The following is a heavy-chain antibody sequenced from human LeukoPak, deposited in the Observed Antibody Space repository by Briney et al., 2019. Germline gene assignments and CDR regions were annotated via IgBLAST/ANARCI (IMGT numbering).Heavy chain of an antibody. V-gene: IGHV4-39*01. CDR1: GGSISSSSYY. J-gene: IGHJ4*02. CDR3: ASYFWSGYYTTVFDY. D-gene: IGHD3-3*01. CDR2: IYYSGST. Sequence: SETLSLTCTVSGGSISSSSYYWGWLRQPPGKGLEWIGSIYYSGSTYYNPSLKSRATISVDTSKNQFSLKLSSVTAADTAVYYCASYFWSGYYTTVFDYWGQGTLVTVSS.